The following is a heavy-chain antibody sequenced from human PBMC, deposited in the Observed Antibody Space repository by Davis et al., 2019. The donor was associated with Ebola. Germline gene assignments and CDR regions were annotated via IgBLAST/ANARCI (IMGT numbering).Heavy chain of an antibody. J-gene: IGHJ4*02. CDR3: ARAHSGYAYGY. V-gene: IGHV4-34*01. CDR2: INHSGST. Sequence: SETLSLTCAVYGGSFSGYYWSWIRQPPGKGLEWIGEINHSGSTNYNPSLKSRVTISVDTSKNQFSLKLNSVTAADTAVYYCARAHSGYAYGYWGQGTLVTVSS. D-gene: IGHD5-12*01. CDR1: GGSFSGYY.